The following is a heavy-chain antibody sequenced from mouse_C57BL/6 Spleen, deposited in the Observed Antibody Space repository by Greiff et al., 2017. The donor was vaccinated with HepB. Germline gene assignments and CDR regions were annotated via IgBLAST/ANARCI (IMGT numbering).Heavy chain of an antibody. J-gene: IGHJ4*01. CDR2: INPNNGGT. CDR3: ARGGFLYYAMDY. V-gene: IGHV1-26*01. Sequence: EVQLQQSGPELVKPGASVKISCKASGYTFTDYYMNWVKQSHGKSLEWIGDINPNNGGTSYNQKFKGKATLTVDKSSSTAYMELRSLTSEDSAVYYCARGGFLYYAMDYWGQGTSVTVSS. CDR1: GYTFTDYY.